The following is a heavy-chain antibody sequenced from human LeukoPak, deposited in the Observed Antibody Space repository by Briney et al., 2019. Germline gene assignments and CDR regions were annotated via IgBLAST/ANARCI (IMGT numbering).Heavy chain of an antibody. CDR2: ISGNGGST. D-gene: IGHD3-9*01. CDR1: GFTFSSYA. J-gene: IGHJ4*02. CDR3: AKGGEYYDILTGYVQYYFDY. V-gene: IGHV3-23*01. Sequence: SGGSLRLSCAASGFTFSSYAMSWVRQAPGKGLEWVSAISGNGGSTSYADSVKGRFTISRDNSKNTLYLQMNSLRAEDTAVYYCAKGGEYYDILTGYVQYYFDYWGQGTLVTVSS.